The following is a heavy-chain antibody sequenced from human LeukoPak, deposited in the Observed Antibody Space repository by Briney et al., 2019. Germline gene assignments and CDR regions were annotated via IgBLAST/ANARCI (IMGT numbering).Heavy chain of an antibody. CDR2: ISSSGSTI. V-gene: IGHV3-48*03. D-gene: IGHD3-3*01. Sequence: PGGSLRLSCAASGFTFSSYEMNWVRQAPGKGLEWVSYISSSGSTIYYADSVKGRFTISRDNAKNSLYLQMNSLRAEDTAVYYCARDGESGQFEDAFDIWGQGTMVTVSS. CDR3: ARDGESGQFEDAFDI. J-gene: IGHJ3*02. CDR1: GFTFSSYE.